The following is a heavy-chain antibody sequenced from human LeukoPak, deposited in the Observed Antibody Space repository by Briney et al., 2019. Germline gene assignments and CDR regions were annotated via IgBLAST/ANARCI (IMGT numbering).Heavy chain of an antibody. CDR1: GGSFSGYY. CDR2: IYYSGGT. CDR3: ARETPGAEHFDY. V-gene: IGHV4-59*01. D-gene: IGHD1-14*01. J-gene: IGHJ4*02. Sequence: SETLSLTCAVYGGSFSGYYWSWIRQPPGKGLEWIGYIYYSGGTHYNPSLKSRVTMLVDTSKNQFSLKLTAVTAADTAVYYCARETPGAEHFDYWGQGSLVTVSS.